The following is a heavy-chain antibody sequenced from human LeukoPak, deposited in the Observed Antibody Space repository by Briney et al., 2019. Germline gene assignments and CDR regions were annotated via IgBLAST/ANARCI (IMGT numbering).Heavy chain of an antibody. CDR3: ARDLDIVVVVAATPGYFDY. V-gene: IGHV3-48*03. CDR2: ISSSGSTI. J-gene: IGHJ4*02. D-gene: IGHD2-15*01. CDR1: GFTFSSYE. Sequence: PGGSLRLSCAASGFTFSSYEMNWVRQAPGKGLEWVSYISSSGSTIYYADSVKGRFTISRDNAKNSLYLQMNSLRAEDTAVYYCARDLDIVVVVAATPGYFDYWGQGTLVTVSS.